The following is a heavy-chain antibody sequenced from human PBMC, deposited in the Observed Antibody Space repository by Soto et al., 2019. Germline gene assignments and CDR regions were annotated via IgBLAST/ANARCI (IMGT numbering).Heavy chain of an antibody. CDR2: INADSGAT. CDR1: GYTFTGYF. CDR3: ASSPRSTDNWFDP. D-gene: IGHD2-8*02. Sequence: QVQLVQSEAEVKKPGASVKVSCKASGYTFTGYFIHWVRQAPGQGLEWMGCINADSGATTYAQKFQGWVTLTRDTSISTAYMELSRLKPDDTAMYYCASSPRSTDNWFDPWGQGTLVTVSS. V-gene: IGHV1-2*04. J-gene: IGHJ5*02.